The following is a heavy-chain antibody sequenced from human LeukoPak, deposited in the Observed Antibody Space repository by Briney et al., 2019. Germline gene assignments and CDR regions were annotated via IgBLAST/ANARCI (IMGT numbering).Heavy chain of an antibody. CDR2: IKQDGTEK. J-gene: IGHJ3*02. V-gene: IGHV3-7*01. Sequence: GGSLRLSCAASGFTFSNNWMSWVRRTPGKGLEWVAKIKQDGTEKLYVDSVKGRFTISRDNAKNSVYLQMNGLRAEDTALYYCATFSSCNYAKEPFDIWGQGTMVTVSS. CDR3: ATFSSCNYAKEPFDI. CDR1: GFTFSNNW. D-gene: IGHD2/OR15-2a*01.